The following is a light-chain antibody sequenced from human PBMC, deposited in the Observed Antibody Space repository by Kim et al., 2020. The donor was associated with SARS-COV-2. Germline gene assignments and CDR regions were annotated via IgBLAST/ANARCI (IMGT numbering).Light chain of an antibody. CDR3: SSYTYPSDDS. V-gene: IGLV2-14*02. CDR2: DSS. Sequence: QSALTQPPSVSGSPGQWITISCTGNTNDVGSFSLVYWYQQHPGKAPQLIIYDSSKRPSGVSDRFSGSKSGNTASLTISALQAEDEADYYCSSYTYPSDDSFGTGTKVTVL. CDR1: TNDVGSFSL. J-gene: IGLJ1*01.